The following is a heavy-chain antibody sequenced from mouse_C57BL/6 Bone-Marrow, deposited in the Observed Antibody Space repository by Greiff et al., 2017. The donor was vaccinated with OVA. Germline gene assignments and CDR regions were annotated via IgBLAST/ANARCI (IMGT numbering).Heavy chain of an antibody. CDR3: ARDNWDDWYFDV. J-gene: IGHJ1*03. CDR2: INYDGSST. Sequence: EVKLMESEGGLVQPGSSMKLSCTASGFTFSDYYMAWVRQVPEKGLEWVANINYDGSSTYYLDSLKSRFIISRDNAKNILYLQMSSLKSEDTATYYCARDNWDDWYFDVWGTGTTVTVSS. V-gene: IGHV5-16*01. CDR1: GFTFSDYY. D-gene: IGHD4-1*02.